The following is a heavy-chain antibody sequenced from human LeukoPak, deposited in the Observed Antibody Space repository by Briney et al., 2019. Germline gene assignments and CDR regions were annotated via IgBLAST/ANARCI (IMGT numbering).Heavy chain of an antibody. V-gene: IGHV4-34*01. Sequence: SETLSLTCAVYGGSFSGYYWSWIRQPPGKGLEWIGEINHSGSTNYNPSLKSRVTISVDTSKNQFSLKLSSVTAADTAVYYCARDALRSLGGWFDPWGQGTLVTVSS. J-gene: IGHJ5*02. CDR2: INHSGST. CDR3: ARDALRSLGGWFDP. CDR1: GGSFSGYY. D-gene: IGHD3-3*01.